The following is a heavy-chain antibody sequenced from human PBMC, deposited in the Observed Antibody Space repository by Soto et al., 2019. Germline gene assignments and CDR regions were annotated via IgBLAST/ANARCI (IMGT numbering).Heavy chain of an antibody. CDR1: GFTFRRHG. CDR2: IWYDGSEQ. CDR3: ARWSNHKVVDP. D-gene: IGHD2-8*02. Sequence: QEQLVESGGGVVQPGMSLRLSCEGSGFTFRRHGMHWVRQSPGKGLEWLAVIWYDGSEQYYAESVKGRFTISRDNSKNMLYLQLNTLTVEDTAVYYCARWSNHKVVDPWGQGTMVTVS. V-gene: IGHV3-33*03. J-gene: IGHJ5*02.